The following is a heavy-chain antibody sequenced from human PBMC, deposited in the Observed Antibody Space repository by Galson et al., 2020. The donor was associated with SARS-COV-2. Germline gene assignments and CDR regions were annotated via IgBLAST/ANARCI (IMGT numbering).Heavy chain of an antibody. D-gene: IGHD3-3*01. CDR1: GGSISSYY. Sequence: SQTLSLTCTVSGGSISSYYWSWIRQPPGKGLEWIGYIYYSGSTNYNPSLKSRVTISVDTSKNQFSLKLSSVTAADTAVFYCAGQRRITMFGMIINYHGFDYGGQGTLVSVAS. CDR2: IYYSGST. CDR3: AGQRRITMFGMIINYHGFDY. V-gene: IGHV4-59*08. J-gene: IGHJ4*02.